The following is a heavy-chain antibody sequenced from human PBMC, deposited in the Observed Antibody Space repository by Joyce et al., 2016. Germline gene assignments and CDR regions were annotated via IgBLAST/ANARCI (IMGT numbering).Heavy chain of an antibody. D-gene: IGHD1-26*01. Sequence: QVQLQESGPGLVKPSQTLTLTCTVSGASATSGSFYWSWIRQPAGKGLEWIGRIYTTGSTNYKSSLKSRVTMALDTSKNQVSLKLNSVTAADTAVYYCARSTGGSYLVGMDVWGQGTTVTVSS. CDR1: GASATSGSFY. V-gene: IGHV4-61*02. J-gene: IGHJ6*02. CDR3: ARSTGGSYLVGMDV. CDR2: IYTTGST.